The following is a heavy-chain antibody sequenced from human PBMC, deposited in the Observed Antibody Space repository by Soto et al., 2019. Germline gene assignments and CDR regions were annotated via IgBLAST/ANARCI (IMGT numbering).Heavy chain of an antibody. J-gene: IGHJ4*02. CDR1: GGTFSSYA. CDR2: IIPIFGTA. Sequence: QVQLVQSGAEVKKTGSSVKVSCKASGGTFSSYAIRWVRLAPGQGLEWMGGIIPIFGTANYAQKFQGRVTITADESTSTAYMELSSLRSEDTAMYYCARGESIASFWFDYWGQGTLVTVSS. V-gene: IGHV1-69*12. CDR3: ARGESIASFWFDY. D-gene: IGHD6-6*01.